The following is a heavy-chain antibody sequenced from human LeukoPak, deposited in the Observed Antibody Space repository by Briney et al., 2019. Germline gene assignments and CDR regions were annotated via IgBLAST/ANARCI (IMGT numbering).Heavy chain of an antibody. J-gene: IGHJ4*02. CDR1: GDSVSSNSAA. CDR3: ARGWEPYSSSFDY. V-gene: IGHV6-1*01. D-gene: IGHD6-13*01. Sequence: SLTLSLTCAISGDSVSSNSAAWNWIRQSPSRGLEWLGRTYFRSKWYNEYAISVKSRITINPDTSKNQFSLQLNSVTPEDTAVYYCARGWEPYSSSFDYWGQGTLVTVSS. CDR2: TYFRSKWYN.